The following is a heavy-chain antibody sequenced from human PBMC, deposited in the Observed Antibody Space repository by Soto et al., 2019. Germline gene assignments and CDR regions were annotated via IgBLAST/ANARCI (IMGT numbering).Heavy chain of an antibody. CDR1: GGPVSGDDLY. V-gene: IGHV4-31*02. Sequence: TLSLTCVVSGGPVSGDDLYWSWIRHLPGKGLEWIANVYHTGTTYYNPSLKSRVSMSVDTSRNQFSLILASVTAADTAVYYCARALVTDYNSRDYHYYFAMDVWGQGTSVTVSS. J-gene: IGHJ6*02. CDR2: VYHTGTT. CDR3: ARALVTDYNSRDYHYYFAMDV. D-gene: IGHD3-22*01.